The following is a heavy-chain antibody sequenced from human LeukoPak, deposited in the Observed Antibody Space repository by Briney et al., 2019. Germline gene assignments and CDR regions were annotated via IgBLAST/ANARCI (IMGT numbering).Heavy chain of an antibody. D-gene: IGHD3-22*01. CDR3: ARYFTFDSSGYYYTFDY. J-gene: IGHJ4*02. CDR2: INHSGST. CDR1: GGSFSAHY. V-gene: IGHV4-34*01. Sequence: SETLSLTCVVSGGSFSAHYWSWIRQPPGMGLEWNGEINHSGSTNYNPSLKSRVTMSVDTSKNQFSLKLSSVNAADTAVYYCARYFTFDSSGYYYTFDYWGQGTLVTVSS.